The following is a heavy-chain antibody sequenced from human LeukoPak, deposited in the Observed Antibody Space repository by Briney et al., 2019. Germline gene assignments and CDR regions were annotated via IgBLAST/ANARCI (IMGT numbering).Heavy chain of an antibody. D-gene: IGHD6-19*01. CDR2: IYYGGST. CDR3: ARVLIAVAGFDY. Sequence: PSETLALTCTVSGGSVSSGTYYWSWIRQPPGKGLEWIGYIYYGGSTNYNPSLKSRVTISVDTSEDQFSLKLSSVTAADTAVYYCARVLIAVAGFDYWGQGTLVTVSS. V-gene: IGHV4-61*01. J-gene: IGHJ4*02. CDR1: GGSVSSGTYY.